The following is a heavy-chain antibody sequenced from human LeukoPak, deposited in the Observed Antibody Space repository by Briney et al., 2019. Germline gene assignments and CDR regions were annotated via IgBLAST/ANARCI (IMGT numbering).Heavy chain of an antibody. CDR3: ARGGPYGDSYTF. D-gene: IGHD4-17*01. J-gene: IGHJ1*01. CDR2: IPFRGGT. V-gene: IGHV4-30-4*01. Sequence: SETLSLTCTVTGVSISTSGYYWSWIRQTPGRGLELIGFIPFRGGTYYNPSLTNRISISLDTSNNQFSLKLSSVTAADTAVYYCARGGPYGDSYTFWGQGAVIAVSS. CDR1: GVSISTSGYY.